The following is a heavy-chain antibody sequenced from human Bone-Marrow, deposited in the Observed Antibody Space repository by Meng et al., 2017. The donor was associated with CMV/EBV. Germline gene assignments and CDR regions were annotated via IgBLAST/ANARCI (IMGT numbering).Heavy chain of an antibody. CDR2: ISAYNGNT. CDR3: ARGGYYDSSGYSDY. Sequence: ASVKVSCKASGYTFTSYGISWVRQAPGQGLEWMGWISAYNGNTNYAQKLQGRVTMTRDTSISTAYMELSRLRSDDTAVYYCARGGYYDSSGYSDYWGQGTRVTGSS. J-gene: IGHJ4*02. V-gene: IGHV1-18*01. CDR1: GYTFTSYG. D-gene: IGHD3-22*01.